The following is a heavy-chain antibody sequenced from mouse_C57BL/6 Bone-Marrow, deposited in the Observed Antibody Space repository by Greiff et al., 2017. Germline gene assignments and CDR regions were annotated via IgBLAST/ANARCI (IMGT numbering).Heavy chain of an antibody. CDR3: ARSLYYGSSYNY. V-gene: IGHV1-69*01. J-gene: IGHJ2*01. CDR1: GYTFTSYW. D-gene: IGHD1-1*01. Sequence: QVQLQQPGAELVMPGASVKLSCKASGYTFTSYWMHWVKQRPGQGLEWIGEIDPSDSYTNYNQKFKGKSTLTVDKSSSTAYMQLSSLTSEDSAVDYCARSLYYGSSYNYWGQGTTLTVSS. CDR2: IDPSDSYT.